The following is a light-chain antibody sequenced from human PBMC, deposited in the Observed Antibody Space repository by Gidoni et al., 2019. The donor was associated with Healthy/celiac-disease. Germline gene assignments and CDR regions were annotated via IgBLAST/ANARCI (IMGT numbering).Light chain of an antibody. V-gene: IGLV2-11*01. CDR1: SSDVGGYNY. Sequence: QPALSQPRSVSVSPGQSVTITCTGTSSDVGGYNYVSWYQQHPGKAPKLMIYDVSTRPSGVPDRFSGSKSGNTASLTISGLQAEDEADYYCCSYAGSPYVFGTGTKVTVL. CDR3: CSYAGSPYV. J-gene: IGLJ1*01. CDR2: DVS.